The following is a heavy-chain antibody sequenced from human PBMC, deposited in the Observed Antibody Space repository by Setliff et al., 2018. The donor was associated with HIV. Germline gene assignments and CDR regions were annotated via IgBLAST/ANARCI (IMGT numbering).Heavy chain of an antibody. D-gene: IGHD3-10*01. CDR1: GESFNDYY. CDR2: IDHSGNI. J-gene: IGHJ4*02. Sequence: SETLSLTCAVYGESFNDYYWTRIRQPPGKGLEWIGEIDHSGNIKYHASLKSRVTISKDTSKNQISLKLRSVTAADTAVYYCARGLNYYGSGSYLPLGYWGQGTLVTVSS. CDR3: ARGLNYYGSGSYLPLGY. V-gene: IGHV4-34*01.